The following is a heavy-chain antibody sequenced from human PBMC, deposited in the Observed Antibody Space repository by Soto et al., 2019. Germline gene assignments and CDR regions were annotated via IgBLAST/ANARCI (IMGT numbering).Heavy chain of an antibody. CDR3: ARESLGYCSGGNCYIPVFDP. J-gene: IGHJ5*02. V-gene: IGHV4-30-4*08. D-gene: IGHD2-15*01. CDR2: TYYTGST. CDR1: GGSISSGDYY. Sequence: SETLSLTCTVSGGSISSGDYYWSWIRQPPGKGLEWVGYTYYTGSTYYNPSLKSRITISVDTSKNHFSLKLSSVTAADTAVYYCARESLGYCSGGNCYIPVFDPWGQGTLVTVSS.